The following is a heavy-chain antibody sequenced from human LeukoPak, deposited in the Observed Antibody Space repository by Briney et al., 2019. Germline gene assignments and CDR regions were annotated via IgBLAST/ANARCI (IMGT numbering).Heavy chain of an antibody. J-gene: IGHJ4*02. Sequence: GGSLRLSCAASGFTFSSYAMSWVRQAPGKGLEWVSAIGGSGGSTYYADSVKGRFAISRDNSKNTLYLQMNSLRAEDTAVYYCAKPHYYGSGSYYGYWGQGTLVTVSS. CDR2: IGGSGGST. D-gene: IGHD3-10*01. CDR3: AKPHYYGSGSYYGY. CDR1: GFTFSSYA. V-gene: IGHV3-23*01.